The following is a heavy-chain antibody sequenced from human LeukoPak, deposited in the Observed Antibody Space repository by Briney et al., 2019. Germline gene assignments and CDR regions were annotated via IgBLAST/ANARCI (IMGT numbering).Heavy chain of an antibody. Sequence: ASVKVSCKASGGTFSSYAISWVRQAPGQGLEWMGRIIPILGIANYAQKFQGRATITADKSTSTAYMELSSLRSEDTAVYYCARSQITRRDGYNYVDYWGQGTLVTVSS. J-gene: IGHJ4*02. D-gene: IGHD5-24*01. CDR2: IIPILGIA. CDR3: ARSQITRRDGYNYVDY. CDR1: GGTFSSYA. V-gene: IGHV1-69*04.